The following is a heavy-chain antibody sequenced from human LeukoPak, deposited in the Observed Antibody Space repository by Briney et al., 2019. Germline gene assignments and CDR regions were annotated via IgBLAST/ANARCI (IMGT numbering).Heavy chain of an antibody. D-gene: IGHD3-3*01. CDR1: GFTFSSYW. J-gene: IGHJ4*02. Sequence: GGSLRLSCAASGFTFSSYWMSWVRQAPGKGLEWVANIKQDGSEKYYVDSVKGRFTISRDNAKNSLYLQMNSLRAEDTAVYYCARSPLIDFWSGYFDYWGQGTLVTVSS. CDR2: IKQDGSEK. CDR3: ARSPLIDFWSGYFDY. V-gene: IGHV3-7*01.